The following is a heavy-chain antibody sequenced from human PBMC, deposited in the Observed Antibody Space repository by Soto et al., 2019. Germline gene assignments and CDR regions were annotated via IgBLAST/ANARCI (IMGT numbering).Heavy chain of an antibody. CDR3: ARVEGAFDI. D-gene: IGHD1-1*01. CDR2: SYHSGCT. CDR1: GCSISSSNW. Sequence: AETLCLTCAVSGCSISSSNWWRWVRPPPGKGLECSGGSYHSGCTNYTPSLKSRVTISVDKAKNQFSLKLSSLTAADTAVYYCARVEGAFDIWGQGTMVTVSS. J-gene: IGHJ3*02. V-gene: IGHV4-4*02.